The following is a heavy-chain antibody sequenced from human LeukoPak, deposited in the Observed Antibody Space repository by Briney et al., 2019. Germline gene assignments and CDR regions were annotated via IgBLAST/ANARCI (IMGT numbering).Heavy chain of an antibody. J-gene: IGHJ6*03. D-gene: IGHD2-2*02. V-gene: IGHV1-69*13. CDR3: ARGVNTPDHLYYYYMDV. CDR1: GGTFISYA. CDR2: IIPIFGTA. Sequence: SVKVSCKASGGTFISYAISWVRQAPGQGLEWMGGIIPIFGTANYAQKFQGRVTITADESTSTAYMELSSLRSEDTAVYYCARGVNTPDHLYYYYMDVWGKGTTVTISS.